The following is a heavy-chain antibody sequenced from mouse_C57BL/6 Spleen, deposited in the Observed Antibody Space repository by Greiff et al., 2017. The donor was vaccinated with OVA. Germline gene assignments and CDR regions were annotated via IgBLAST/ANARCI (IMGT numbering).Heavy chain of an antibody. J-gene: IGHJ4*01. CDR2: IDPSDSYT. Sequence: QVQLQQSGAELVKPGASVKLSCKASGYTFTSYWMQWVKQRPGQGLEWIGEIDPSDSYTNYNQKFKGKATLTVDTSSSTAYMQLSSLTSEDSAVYYCARGGVITTVVAKGYAMDYWGQGTSVTVSS. CDR1: GYTFTSYW. CDR3: ARGGVITTVVAKGYAMDY. D-gene: IGHD1-1*01. V-gene: IGHV1-50*01.